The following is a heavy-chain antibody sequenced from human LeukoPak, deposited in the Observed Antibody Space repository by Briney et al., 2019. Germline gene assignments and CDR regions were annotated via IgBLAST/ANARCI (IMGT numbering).Heavy chain of an antibody. CDR3: ARVQRGGRNFLRTQEGVYYFDY. CDR2: IKEDGSER. CDR1: AFIFSGHW. Sequence: GGSLRLSCEGSAFIFSGHWMNWVRQTPGKGLEWVASIKEDGSERQYVDSVKGRFSISRDNTKNSLYLQMNSLRAEDTAVYYCARVQRGGRNFLRTQEGVYYFDYWGQGTLVTVSS. V-gene: IGHV3-7*03. J-gene: IGHJ4*02. D-gene: IGHD3-10*01.